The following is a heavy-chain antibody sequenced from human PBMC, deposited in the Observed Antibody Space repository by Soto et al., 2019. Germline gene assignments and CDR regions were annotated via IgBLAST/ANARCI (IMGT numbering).Heavy chain of an antibody. D-gene: IGHD2-2*01. J-gene: IGHJ4*02. CDR2: IIPILGIA. Sequence: QVQLVQSGAEVKKPGSSVKVSCKASGGTFSSYTISWVRQAPGQGLEWMGRIIPILGIANYAQKVQGRVTITADKSTSTAYMELSSLRSEDTAVYYCARTVPDMVVVPAQSAAAAHFDSWGQGTLVTVSS. V-gene: IGHV1-69*02. CDR3: ARTVPDMVVVPAQSAAAAHFDS. CDR1: GGTFSSYT.